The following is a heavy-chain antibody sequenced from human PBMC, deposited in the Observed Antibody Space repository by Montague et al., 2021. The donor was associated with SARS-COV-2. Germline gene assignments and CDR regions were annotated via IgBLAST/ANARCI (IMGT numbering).Heavy chain of an antibody. CDR2: IYYSGST. CDR3: ARGIFTIPFIPAHYYMDA. J-gene: IGHJ6*03. V-gene: IGHV4-59*01. Sequence: SETLSLTCTVSGGSISSYYWSWIRQPPGKGLEWIGYIYYSGSTNYNPSLKSRVTISVDTSKNQFSLKLSSVTAADTAVYYCARGIFTIPFIPAHYYMDAWGKGTTVTVSS. CDR1: GGSISSYY. D-gene: IGHD3-3*01.